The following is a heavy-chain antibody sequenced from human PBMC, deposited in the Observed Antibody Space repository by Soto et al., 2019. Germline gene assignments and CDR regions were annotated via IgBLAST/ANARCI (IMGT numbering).Heavy chain of an antibody. J-gene: IGHJ3*02. CDR1: GFTFSSYA. CDR3: AKGTMIVVVISDGAFDI. V-gene: IGHV3-23*01. CDR2: ISGSGGST. Sequence: SCAASGFTFSSYAMSWVRQAPGKGLEWVSAISGSGGSTYYADSVKGRFTISRDNSKNTLYLQMNSLRAEDTAVYYCAKGTMIVVVISDGAFDIWGQGTMVTVSS. D-gene: IGHD3-22*01.